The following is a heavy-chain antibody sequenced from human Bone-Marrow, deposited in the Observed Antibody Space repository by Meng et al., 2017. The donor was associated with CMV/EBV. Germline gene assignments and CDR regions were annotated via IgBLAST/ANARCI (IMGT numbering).Heavy chain of an antibody. D-gene: IGHD2-2*01. Sequence: ASVKVSCKASGYTFTASYLHWVRQAPGQGLEWMGWINPNSGDTNYAQRFQGRVTVTSDTSVSTAYMELTSLRSDDTAVYYCARGHTDCISPACQILYYYYYMAVWGQGTTVTVYS. CDR3: ARGHTDCISPACQILYYYYYMAV. CDR1: GYTFTASY. CDR2: INPNSGDT. J-gene: IGHJ6*02. V-gene: IGHV1-2*02.